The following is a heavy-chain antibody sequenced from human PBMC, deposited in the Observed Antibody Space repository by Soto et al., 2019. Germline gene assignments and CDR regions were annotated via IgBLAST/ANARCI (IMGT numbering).Heavy chain of an antibody. CDR1: GFTFSSYW. D-gene: IGHD6-6*01. V-gene: IGHV3-7*01. Sequence: EVQLVESGGGLVQPGGSLRLSCAASGFTFSSYWMSWVRQAPGKGLEWVANIKQDGSEKYYVDSVKGRFTISRDNAKNSLYLKMISLKAGGTAVYYCAGSIEARLDWFDPWGQGTLVTVSS. J-gene: IGHJ5*02. CDR3: AGSIEARLDWFDP. CDR2: IKQDGSEK.